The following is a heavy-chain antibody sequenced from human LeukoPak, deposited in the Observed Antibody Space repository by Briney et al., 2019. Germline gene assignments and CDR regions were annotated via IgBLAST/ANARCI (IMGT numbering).Heavy chain of an antibody. CDR1: GYSISSGYY. CDR3: ASDYVGSDDAFDI. D-gene: IGHD2-15*01. CDR2: IYHSGST. V-gene: IGHV4-38-2*02. Sequence: SETLSLTCTVSGYSISSGYYWGWIRQPPGKGLEWIGSIYHSGSTYYNPSLKSRVTISVDTSKNQFSLKLSSVTAADTAVYYCASDYVGSDDAFDIWGQGTMVTVSS. J-gene: IGHJ3*02.